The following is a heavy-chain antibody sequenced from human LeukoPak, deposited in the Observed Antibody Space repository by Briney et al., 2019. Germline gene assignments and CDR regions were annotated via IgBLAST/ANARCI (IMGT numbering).Heavy chain of an antibody. CDR1: GYTFTSYD. CDR2: MNPNSGNT. CDR3: ARGAYRTGGSGSY. Sequence: GASVKVSCKASGYTFTSYDINWGRQATGQGLEWMGWMNPNSGNTGYAQKFQGRVTMTRHTSISTAYMELSSLRSEDTAVYYCARGAYRTGGSGSYWGQGTLVTVSS. V-gene: IGHV1-8*01. J-gene: IGHJ4*02. D-gene: IGHD1-26*01.